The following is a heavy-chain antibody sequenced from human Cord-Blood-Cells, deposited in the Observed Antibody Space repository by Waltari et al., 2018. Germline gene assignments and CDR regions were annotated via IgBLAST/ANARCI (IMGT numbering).Heavy chain of an antibody. CDR2: ISGSGGST. CDR1: GFTFSSYA. V-gene: IGHV3-23*01. Sequence: EVQLLESGGGLVQPGGSLRLSCAGSGFTFSSYALSWVRPAHGKGLEWVSAISGSGGSTYYADSVKGRFTISRDNSKNTLYLQMNSLRAEDTAVYYCAKVMEYSSSWYDAFDIWGQGTMVTVSS. D-gene: IGHD6-6*01. J-gene: IGHJ3*02. CDR3: AKVMEYSSSWYDAFDI.